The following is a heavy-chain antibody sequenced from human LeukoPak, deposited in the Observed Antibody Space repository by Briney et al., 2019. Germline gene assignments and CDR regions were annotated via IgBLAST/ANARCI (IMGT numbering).Heavy chain of an antibody. CDR2: TWYDGTNK. CDR1: GFTFSSYG. J-gene: IGHJ4*02. V-gene: IGHV3-33*01. Sequence: GGSLRLSCVASGFTFSSYGMHWVRQAPGKGLEWVAVTWYDGTNKYYADSVKGRFTISRDSPKNTLYLQMNSLRAEDTAVYYCARAAYDNNGYLTLWGQGTLVTVSS. D-gene: IGHD3-22*01. CDR3: ARAAYDNNGYLTL.